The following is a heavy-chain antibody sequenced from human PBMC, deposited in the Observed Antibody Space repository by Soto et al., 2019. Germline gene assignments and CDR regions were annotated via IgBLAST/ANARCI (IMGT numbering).Heavy chain of an antibody. D-gene: IGHD2-21*01. Sequence: PSETLSLTCSVSGDSISSGDYYWAWIRQSPGKGLEWIGSMSHSGYSHFNPSLLSRISISVDTSNSQFSLTLISVAAADTAVYYCARQKGKWLWSFDHWGQGTLVTVSS. J-gene: IGHJ5*02. V-gene: IGHV4-39*01. CDR1: GDSISSGDYY. CDR3: ARQKGKWLWSFDH. CDR2: MSHSGYS.